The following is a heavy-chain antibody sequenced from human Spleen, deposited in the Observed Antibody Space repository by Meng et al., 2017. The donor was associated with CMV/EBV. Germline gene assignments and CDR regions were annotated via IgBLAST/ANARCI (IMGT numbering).Heavy chain of an antibody. V-gene: IGHV1-46*01. CDR1: GYTFTGYY. Sequence: ASVKVSCKASGYTFTGYYMHWVRQAPGQGLEWMGIINPSGGSTTYAQKFQGRVTMTRDTSTSTVYMELSSLRSEDTAVYYCARAPATGGWWFDPWGQGTLVTVSS. J-gene: IGHJ5*02. D-gene: IGHD2-15*01. CDR3: ARAPATGGWWFDP. CDR2: INPSGGST.